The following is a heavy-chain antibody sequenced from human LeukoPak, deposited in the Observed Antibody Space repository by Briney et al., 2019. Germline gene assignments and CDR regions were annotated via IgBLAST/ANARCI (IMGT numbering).Heavy chain of an antibody. CDR2: INPSGGST. D-gene: IGHD3-3*01. V-gene: IGHV1-46*01. Sequence: ASVKVSCKASGYTFTSYYMHWVRQAPGQGLEWMGIINPSGGSTSYAQKFQGRVTMTRDTSTSTAYMELSSLRSEDTAVYYCARVRNIWSGYYPNWFDPWGQGTLVTVSS. CDR3: ARVRNIWSGYYPNWFDP. J-gene: IGHJ5*02. CDR1: GYTFTSYY.